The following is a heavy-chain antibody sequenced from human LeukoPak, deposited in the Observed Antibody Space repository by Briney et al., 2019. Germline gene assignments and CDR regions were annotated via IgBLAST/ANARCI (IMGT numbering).Heavy chain of an antibody. CDR3: ARDHNYAFDY. J-gene: IGHJ4*02. CDR2: ITTSSSTI. V-gene: IGHV3-48*02. Sequence: GGSLRLSCAASGFTFSTYSMSWVRQSPGKGLEWVSYITTSSSTISYADSVKGRFTIPRDSAKNSLYLQMNSLRDEDTAVYYCARDHNYAFDYWGQGTPVTVSS. CDR1: GFTFSTYS. D-gene: IGHD5-24*01.